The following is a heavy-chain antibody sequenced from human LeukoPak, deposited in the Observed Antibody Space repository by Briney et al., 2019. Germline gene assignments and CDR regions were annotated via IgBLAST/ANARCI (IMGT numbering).Heavy chain of an antibody. CDR1: GGSIGSSIW. V-gene: IGHV4-4*02. Sequence: SETLSLTCAVSGGSIGSSIWWNWVRQPPGKGLEWVGEIYHLGSTNYNPSLKSRLTISVDKSKNQFSLTLSSVTAADTAVYYCARGMRAFDYWGQGTLVTVSS. J-gene: IGHJ4*02. CDR2: IYHLGST. D-gene: IGHD2-8*01. CDR3: ARGMRAFDY.